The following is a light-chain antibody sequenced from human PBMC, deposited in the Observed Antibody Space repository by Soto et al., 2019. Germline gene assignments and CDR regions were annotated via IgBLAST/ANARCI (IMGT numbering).Light chain of an antibody. CDR3: QHYNSYSED. Sequence: DIQMTQSPSTLSGSVGDRVTITCRASQTISSWLSWYQQKPGKAPKLLIYKASTLKSGVPSRFSGRGSGTEFTLTISSLQPDDFATDYCQHYNSYSEDFGQGAKV. J-gene: IGKJ1*01. CDR2: KAS. CDR1: QTISSW. V-gene: IGKV1-5*03.